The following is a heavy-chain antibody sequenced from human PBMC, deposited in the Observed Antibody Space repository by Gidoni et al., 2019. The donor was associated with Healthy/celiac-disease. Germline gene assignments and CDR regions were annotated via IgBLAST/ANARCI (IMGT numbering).Heavy chain of an antibody. V-gene: IGHV4-39*07. Sequence: QLQLQESGPGLVKPSATPSHTCTASGGSISSSRYYWGWIRQPPGKGLEWIGSIYYSGSTYYNPSLKSRVTISVDTSKNQFSLKLSSVTAADTAVYYCARAAGGDYGGSGWYYFDYWGQGTLVTVSS. J-gene: IGHJ4*02. CDR3: ARAAGGDYGGSGWYYFDY. CDR2: IYYSGST. D-gene: IGHD6-19*01. CDR1: GGSISSSRYY.